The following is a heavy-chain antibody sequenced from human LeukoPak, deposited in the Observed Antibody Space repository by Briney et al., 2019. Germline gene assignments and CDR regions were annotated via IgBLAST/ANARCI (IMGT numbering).Heavy chain of an antibody. D-gene: IGHD3-22*01. CDR1: GGTFSSYA. V-gene: IGHV1-69*05. CDR2: IIPIFGTA. Sequence: GSSVKASCKASGGTFSSYAISWVRQAPGQGLEWMGRIIPIFGTANYAQKFQGRVTITTDESTSTAYMELSSLRSEDTAVYYCARELDGSSGTTYFDYWGQGTLVTVSS. J-gene: IGHJ4*02. CDR3: ARELDGSSGTTYFDY.